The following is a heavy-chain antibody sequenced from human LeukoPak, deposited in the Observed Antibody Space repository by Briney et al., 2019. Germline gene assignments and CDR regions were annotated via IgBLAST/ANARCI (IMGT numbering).Heavy chain of an antibody. Sequence: GGSLRLSCAASGSTFSNYGMSWVRQAPGKGLEWVSYLSGSSNSIYYSDSVKGRFTISRDNAKNSLYLQMNSLRDEDTAVYYCARDYRYYDSSGYYSFDYWGQGTLVTVSS. CDR1: GSTFSNYG. CDR2: LSGSSNSI. V-gene: IGHV3-48*02. CDR3: ARDYRYYDSSGYYSFDY. D-gene: IGHD3-22*01. J-gene: IGHJ4*02.